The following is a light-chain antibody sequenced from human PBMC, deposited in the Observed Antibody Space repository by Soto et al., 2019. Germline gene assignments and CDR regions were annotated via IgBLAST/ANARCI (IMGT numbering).Light chain of an antibody. J-gene: IGKJ1*01. CDR1: QSVSSY. CDR2: DAS. V-gene: IGKV3-11*01. Sequence: EIVLTQSPATLSLSPGERATLSCRASQSVSSYLAWYQQKPGQAPGLLIYDASNRATGIPARFSGSGSGTDFTLTISSLEPEDFAVYYCQHFGNSLWTFGQGTKVDIK. CDR3: QHFGNSLWT.